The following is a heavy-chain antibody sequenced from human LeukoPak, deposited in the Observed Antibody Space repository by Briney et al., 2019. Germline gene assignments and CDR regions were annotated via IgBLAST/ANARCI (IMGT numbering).Heavy chain of an antibody. CDR1: GGSISSYY. CDR3: ARDLYYYVAMDV. CDR2: IYYTGTT. V-gene: IGHV4-59*01. J-gene: IGHJ6*02. D-gene: IGHD3-10*02. Sequence: PSETLSLTCSVSGGSISSYYWSWIRQPPGEGLEWIGYIYYTGTTNYNPSLKSRVTISVDMSENQFSLKLTSVTAADTALYYCARDLYYYVAMDVWGQGTTVTVSS.